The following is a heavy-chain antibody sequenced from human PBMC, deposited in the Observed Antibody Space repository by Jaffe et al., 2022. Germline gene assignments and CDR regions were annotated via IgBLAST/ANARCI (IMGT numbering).Heavy chain of an antibody. CDR2: IYESGST. CDR1: GYSITSGYY. Sequence: QVQLQESGPGLVKPSETLSLTCAVSGYSITSGYYWGWMRQPPGQGLEWIGSIYESGSTSYNPSFKSRVSISVDTSKNQVSLKLSSVTAADTAVYYCARLGGNYYGSGSPHYVAVWGKGTTVTVSS. J-gene: IGHJ6*03. CDR3: ARLGGNYYGSGSPHYVAV. V-gene: IGHV4-38-2*01. D-gene: IGHD3-10*01.